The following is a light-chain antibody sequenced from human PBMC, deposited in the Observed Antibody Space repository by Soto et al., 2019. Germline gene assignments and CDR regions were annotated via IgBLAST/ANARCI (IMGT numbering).Light chain of an antibody. Sequence: VLTQPPSASGTPGQRVTISCSGSSSNIGSNTVNWYQQLPGTAPKLLIYSNNQRPSGVPDRFSGSKSGTSASLAISGLQSEDEADYYCAAWDDSLNGYVFGTGTTVNVL. J-gene: IGLJ1*01. CDR1: SSNIGSNT. CDR3: AAWDDSLNGYV. CDR2: SNN. V-gene: IGLV1-44*01.